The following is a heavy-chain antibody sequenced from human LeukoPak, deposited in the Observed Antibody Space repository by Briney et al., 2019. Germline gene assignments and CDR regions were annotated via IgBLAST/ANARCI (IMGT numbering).Heavy chain of an antibody. CDR1: GFTFSSYA. CDR3: ARESSGFDP. Sequence: GGSLRLSCAASGFTFSSYAMHWVRQAPGKGLEWVAVISYDGSNKYYADSVKGRFTISRDNSKNTLYLQMNSLRAEDTAVYYCARESSGFDPWDQGTLVTVSS. J-gene: IGHJ5*02. V-gene: IGHV3-30*04. CDR2: ISYDGSNK.